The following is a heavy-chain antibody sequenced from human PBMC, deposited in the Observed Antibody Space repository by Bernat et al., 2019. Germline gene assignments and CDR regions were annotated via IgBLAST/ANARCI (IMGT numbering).Heavy chain of an antibody. D-gene: IGHD6-13*01. J-gene: IGHJ4*02. CDR3: AREGLEMNGIAAAGTFDY. CDR1: GFTFRSYA. CDR2: LSNDGSFK. V-gene: IGHV3-30*01. Sequence: QVQLVESGGGVVQPGRSLRVSCAASGFTFRSYAMHWVRQAPGKGLEWVAVLSNDGSFKYYADSVKGRFTISRDNSKNTLYLQMNSPRPEDTAVYYCAREGLEMNGIAAAGTFDYWGQGTLVTVSS.